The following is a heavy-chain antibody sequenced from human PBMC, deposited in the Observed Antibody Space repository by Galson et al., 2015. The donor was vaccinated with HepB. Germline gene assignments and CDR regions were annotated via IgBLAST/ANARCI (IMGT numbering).Heavy chain of an antibody. CDR3: ARDRWDGYNQRKWYFDY. D-gene: IGHD5-24*01. J-gene: IGHJ4*02. CDR2: ISAYNGNT. CDR1: GYTFTSYG. Sequence: SVKVSCKASGYTFTSYGISWVRQAPGQGLEWMGWISAYNGNTDYAQKLQGRVTMTTDTSTSTAYMELRSLISDDTAVYYCARDRWDGYNQRKWYFDYWGQGTLVTVSS. V-gene: IGHV1-18*01.